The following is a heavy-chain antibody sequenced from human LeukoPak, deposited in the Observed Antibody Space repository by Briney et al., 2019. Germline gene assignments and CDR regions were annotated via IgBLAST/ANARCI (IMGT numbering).Heavy chain of an antibody. V-gene: IGHV3-21*01. Sequence: GGSLRLSCAASGFTFSSYSMNWVRQAPGKGLEWVSSISSSSSYIYYADSVKGRFTISRDNAKNSLYLQMNSLRAEDTAVYYCARDRRYCSSTSCPSDAFDIWGQGTMVTVSS. D-gene: IGHD2-2*01. CDR2: ISSSSSYI. CDR1: GFTFSSYS. J-gene: IGHJ3*02. CDR3: ARDRRYCSSTSCPSDAFDI.